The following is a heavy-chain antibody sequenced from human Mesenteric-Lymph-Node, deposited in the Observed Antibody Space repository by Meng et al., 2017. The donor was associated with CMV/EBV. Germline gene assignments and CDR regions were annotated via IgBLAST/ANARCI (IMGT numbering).Heavy chain of an antibody. CDR3: TRDADHYYNLDV. CDR2: MHRGGNT. V-gene: IGHV4-38-2*02. J-gene: IGHJ6*03. CDR1: GYSINGGYY. Sequence: GSLRLSCSVSGYSINGGYYWGWVRQPPGKGLEWIGNMHRGGNTYYNPSLESRVTISLDTSKNEVSLKLISVTAADSAIYYYTRDADHYYNLDVWGQGTTVTVSS.